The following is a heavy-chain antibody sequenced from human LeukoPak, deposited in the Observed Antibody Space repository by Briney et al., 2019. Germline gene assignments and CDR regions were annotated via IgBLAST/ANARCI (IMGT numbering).Heavy chain of an antibody. CDR1: GGSISSYY. J-gene: IGHJ6*02. D-gene: IGHD6-13*01. CDR3: ARHEVGSSSWFSSYYYGMDV. Sequence: SETLSLTCTVSGGSISSYYWSWIRQPPGKGLEWIGYIYYSGSTNYNPSLKSRVTISVDTSKNQFSLKLSSVTAADTAVYYCARHEVGSSSWFSSYYYGMDVWGQGTTVTVSS. V-gene: IGHV4-59*01. CDR2: IYYSGST.